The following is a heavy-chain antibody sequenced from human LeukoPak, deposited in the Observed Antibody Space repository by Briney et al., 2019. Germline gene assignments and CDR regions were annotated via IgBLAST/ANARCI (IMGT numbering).Heavy chain of an antibody. V-gene: IGHV3-30*02. J-gene: IGHJ4*02. Sequence: GGSLRLSCAASGFTFSIYGMHWVRQAPGKGLEWVAFIRYDGSNKYYADSVKGRFTISRDNSKNTLYLQMNSLRAEDTAVYYCAKDRPYYYDSSGYPYYFDYWGQGTLVTVSS. CDR3: AKDRPYYYDSSGYPYYFDY. D-gene: IGHD3-22*01. CDR2: IRYDGSNK. CDR1: GFTFSIYG.